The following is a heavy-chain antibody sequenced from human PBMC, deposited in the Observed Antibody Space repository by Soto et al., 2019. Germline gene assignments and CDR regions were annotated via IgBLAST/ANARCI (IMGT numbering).Heavy chain of an antibody. CDR2: IYYSGST. D-gene: IGHD1-26*01. CDR1: GGSISSSSYC. Sequence: SETLSLTCTVSGGSISSSSYCWGWIRQPPGKGLEWIGSIYYSGSTYYNPSLKSRVTISVDTSKNQFSLKLSSVTAADTAVYYCARDVGATWYGYYFDYWGQGTLVTVSS. J-gene: IGHJ4*02. V-gene: IGHV4-39*02. CDR3: ARDVGATWYGYYFDY.